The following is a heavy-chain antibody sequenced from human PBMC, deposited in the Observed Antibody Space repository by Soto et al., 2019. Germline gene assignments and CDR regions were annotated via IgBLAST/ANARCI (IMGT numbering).Heavy chain of an antibody. Sequence: SGPTLVNPTQTLTLTCTFSGFSLSTSGMCVSWIRQPPGKALEWLARIDWDDDKYYSTSLKTRLTISKDTSKNQVVLTMTNMDPVDTATYYCARIVRYFVPDERIRYYYYMDVWGKGTTVTVSS. V-gene: IGHV2-70*11. CDR2: IDWDDDK. CDR1: GFSLSTSGMC. D-gene: IGHD3-9*01. J-gene: IGHJ6*03. CDR3: ARIVRYFVPDERIRYYYYMDV.